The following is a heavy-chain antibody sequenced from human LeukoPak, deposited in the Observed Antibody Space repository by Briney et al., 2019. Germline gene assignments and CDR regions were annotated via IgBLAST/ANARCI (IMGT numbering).Heavy chain of an antibody. V-gene: IGHV1-46*01. D-gene: IGHD3-10*01. CDR2: INPSGGGT. Sequence: ASVKVSCKASGYTFTSYSMHWVRQAPGQGHEWMGIINPSGGGTSYAQKFQGRVTMNRDTSTSTVYMELSSPRSEDTAVYYCARVWGSGSYYDYWGQGTLVTVSS. CDR1: GYTFTSYS. CDR3: ARVWGSGSYYDY. J-gene: IGHJ4*02.